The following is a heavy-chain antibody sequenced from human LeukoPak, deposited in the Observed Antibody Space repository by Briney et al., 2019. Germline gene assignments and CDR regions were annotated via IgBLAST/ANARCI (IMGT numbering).Heavy chain of an antibody. CDR2: IYTSGST. CDR1: GGSISSYY. CDR3: ARDTSSSSIYYYMDV. D-gene: IGHD6-6*01. J-gene: IGHJ6*03. Sequence: SETLSLTCTVSGGSISSYYRSWIRQPAGKGLEWIGRIYTSGSTNYNPSLKSRVTMSVDTSKNQFSLKLSSVTAADTAVYYCARDTSSSSIYYYMDVWGKGTTVTVSS. V-gene: IGHV4-4*07.